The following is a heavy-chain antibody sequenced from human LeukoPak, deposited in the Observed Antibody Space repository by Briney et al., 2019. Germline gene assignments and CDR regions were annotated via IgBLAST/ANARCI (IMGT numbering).Heavy chain of an antibody. J-gene: IGHJ4*02. CDR3: ARGVTYYYVSGSYYMFDY. CDR2: INHSGST. D-gene: IGHD3-10*01. CDR1: GGSFSGYY. V-gene: IGHV4-34*01. Sequence: SETLSLTCAVYGGSFSGYYWSWIRQPPGKGLEWTGEINHSGSTNYNPSLKSRVTISVDTSKNQFSLKLSSVTAADTAVYYCARGVTYYYVSGSYYMFDYWGQGTLVTVSS.